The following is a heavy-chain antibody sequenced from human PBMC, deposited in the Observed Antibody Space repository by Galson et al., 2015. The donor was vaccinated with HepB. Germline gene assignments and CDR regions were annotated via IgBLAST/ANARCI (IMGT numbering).Heavy chain of an antibody. CDR3: AREISLERRFSLTRTGAFDI. V-gene: IGHV1-18*01. CDR1: GYTFTSYG. Sequence: SVKVSCKASGYTFTSYGISWVRQAPGQGLEWMGWISAYNGNTNYAQKLQGRVTMTTDTSTSTAYMELRSLRSDDTAVYYCAREISLERRFSLTRTGAFDIWGQGTMVTVSS. D-gene: IGHD1-1*01. J-gene: IGHJ3*02. CDR2: ISAYNGNT.